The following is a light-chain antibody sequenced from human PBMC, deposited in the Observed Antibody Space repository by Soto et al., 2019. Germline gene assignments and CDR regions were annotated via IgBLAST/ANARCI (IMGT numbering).Light chain of an antibody. J-gene: IGKJ4*01. CDR1: QSILFNSNNKNY. V-gene: IGKV4-1*01. Sequence: DIVMTQSPDSLAVSLGERATINRKSSQSILFNSNNKNYLAWYQQKPGQPPKLLIYWASTRESGVPDRFGGSGSGTDFTLTISSLQAEDVAVYYCQQYYGTPLTFGGGTKVEIK. CDR3: QQYYGTPLT. CDR2: WAS.